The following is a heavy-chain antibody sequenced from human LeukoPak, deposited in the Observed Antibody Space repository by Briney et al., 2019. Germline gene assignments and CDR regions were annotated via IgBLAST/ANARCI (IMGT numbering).Heavy chain of an antibody. V-gene: IGHV1-3*01. D-gene: IGHD2-8*01. CDR2: INAGNGNT. Sequence: GASVKVSCKASGYIFTSYDINWVRQAPGQRLEWMGWINAGNGNTKYSQKFQGRVTITRDTSADTAYMELSSLRSEDTAVYYCARLKYCTNGVCYAGFDYWGQGTLVTVSS. J-gene: IGHJ4*02. CDR1: GYIFTSYD. CDR3: ARLKYCTNGVCYAGFDY.